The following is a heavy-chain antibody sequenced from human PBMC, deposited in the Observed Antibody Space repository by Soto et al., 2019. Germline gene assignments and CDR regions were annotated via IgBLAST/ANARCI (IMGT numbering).Heavy chain of an antibody. CDR3: SRPSRIVGAYGIVY. V-gene: IGHV1-8*01. J-gene: IGHJ4*02. D-gene: IGHD1-26*01. CDR2: MNPNSCNT. Sequence: QVQLVQSGAEVKKPGASVKVSCKASGYTFTSYDINWVRQATGQGLEWMGWMNPNSCNTGYAQKFQGRVTMTRNTAISTAYLELSSLRSEDTAVYYCSRPSRIVGAYGIVYWGQGTLVTVSS. CDR1: GYTFTSYD.